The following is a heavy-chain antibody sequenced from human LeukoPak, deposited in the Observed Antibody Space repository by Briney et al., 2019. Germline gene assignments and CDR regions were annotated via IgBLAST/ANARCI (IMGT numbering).Heavy chain of an antibody. V-gene: IGHV4-39*01. J-gene: IGHJ4*02. D-gene: IGHD3-10*01. CDR2: IYYSGST. CDR1: GGSISSSSYY. Sequence: SETLSLTCTVSGGSISSSSYYWGWIRQPPGKGLEWIGSIYYSGSTYYNPSLKSRVTISVDTSKNQFSLKLSSVTAADTAVYYCARQYGGITMVRGAPLETEPFDYWGQGTLVTVSS. CDR3: ARQYGGITMVRGAPLETEPFDY.